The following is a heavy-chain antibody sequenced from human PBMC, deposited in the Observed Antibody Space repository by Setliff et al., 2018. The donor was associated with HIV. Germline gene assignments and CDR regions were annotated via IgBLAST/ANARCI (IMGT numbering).Heavy chain of an antibody. Sequence: PSETLSLTCTVSGGSISSGSYHWSWIRQPAGKGLEWIGRIYTSGSTNYNPSLKSRVTISVDTSKNQFSLKLSSVTAADTTVYYCARTLRAAAMGYFDYWGQGTLVTGSS. V-gene: IGHV4-61*02. CDR1: GGSISSGSYH. D-gene: IGHD5-18*01. CDR2: IYTSGST. CDR3: ARTLRAAAMGYFDY. J-gene: IGHJ4*02.